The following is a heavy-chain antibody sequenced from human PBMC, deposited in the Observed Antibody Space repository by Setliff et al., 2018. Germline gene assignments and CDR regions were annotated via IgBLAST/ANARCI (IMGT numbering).Heavy chain of an antibody. CDR3: ARTYSSSWYYYYGMDV. CDR2: MNPNSGNT. V-gene: IGHV1-8*02. Sequence: ASVKVSCKAAGYTFTSYDINWVRQATGQGLEWMGWMNPNSGNTGYAQKFQGRVTMTRNTSISTAYMELSSLRSEHTAVYYCARTYSSSWYYYYGMDVWGQGTTVTVSS. CDR1: GYTFTSYD. J-gene: IGHJ6*02. D-gene: IGHD6-13*01.